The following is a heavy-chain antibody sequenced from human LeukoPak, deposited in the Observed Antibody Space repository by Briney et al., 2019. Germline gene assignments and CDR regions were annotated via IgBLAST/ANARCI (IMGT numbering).Heavy chain of an antibody. CDR3: ARGERFLEWSYFDY. Sequence: PSETLSLTCTVSGGSVSSGSYYWSWIRQPPGKGLEWIGYIYYSGSTNYNPSLKSRVTISVDTSKNQFSLKLSSVTAADTAVYYCARGERFLEWSYFDYWGQGTLVTVSS. V-gene: IGHV4-61*01. CDR1: GGSVSSGSYY. CDR2: IYYSGST. J-gene: IGHJ4*02. D-gene: IGHD3-3*01.